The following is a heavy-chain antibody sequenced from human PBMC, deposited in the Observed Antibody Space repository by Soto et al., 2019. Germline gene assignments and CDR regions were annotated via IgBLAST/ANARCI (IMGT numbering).Heavy chain of an antibody. CDR2: IIPIFGTA. Sequence: QVQLVQSGAEVKKPGASVKVSCKASGGTFSSYAISWVRQAPGQGLEWMGGIIPIFGTAHYAQKVQGRVTIAADESTSTAYMELSNLRSEDTAVYYCASSGSYLDGFDIWGQGTMVTVSS. V-gene: IGHV1-69*12. CDR1: GGTFSSYA. CDR3: ASSGSYLDGFDI. D-gene: IGHD1-26*01. J-gene: IGHJ3*02.